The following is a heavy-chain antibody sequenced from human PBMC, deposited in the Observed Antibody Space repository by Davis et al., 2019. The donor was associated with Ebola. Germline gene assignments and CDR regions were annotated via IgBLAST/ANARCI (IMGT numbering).Heavy chain of an antibody. CDR3: ARILGVRGVISWANWFDP. V-gene: IGHV4-34*01. CDR1: GGSFSGYY. J-gene: IGHJ5*02. CDR2: INHSGST. D-gene: IGHD3-10*01. Sequence: SETLSLTCAVYGGSFSGYYWSWIRQLPGKGLEWIGEINHSGSTNYNPSLKSRVTISVDTSKNQFSLKLSSVTAADTAVYYCARILGVRGVISWANWFDPWGQGTLVTVSS.